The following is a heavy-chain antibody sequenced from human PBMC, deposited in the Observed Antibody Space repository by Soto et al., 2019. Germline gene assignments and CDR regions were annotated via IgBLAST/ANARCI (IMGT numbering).Heavy chain of an antibody. CDR2: INPNSGGT. CDR3: ARGGDLYCSGGSCYSWFDP. CDR1: GYTFTGYY. V-gene: IGHV1-2*04. D-gene: IGHD2-15*01. J-gene: IGHJ5*02. Sequence: QVQLVQSGAEVKKPGASVKVSCKASGYTFTGYYMHWVRQAPGQGLEWMGWINPNSGGTNYAQKSQGWVTMTRDTSISTAYMELSRLRSDDTAVYYCARGGDLYCSGGSCYSWFDPWGQGTRVTVSS.